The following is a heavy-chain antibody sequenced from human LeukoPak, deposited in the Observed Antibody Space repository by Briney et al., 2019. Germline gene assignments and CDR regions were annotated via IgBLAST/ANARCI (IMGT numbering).Heavy chain of an antibody. CDR2: IPYDGSNK. V-gene: IGHV3-30*18. J-gene: IGHJ4*02. Sequence: GGSLRLSCAASGFTFSSYGMHWVRQAPGKGLEWVAVIPYDGSNKYYADSVKGRFTISRDNSKNTLYLQMNSLRAEDTAVYYCAKDVENYYGSGSYGYWGQGTLVTVSS. CDR3: AKDVENYYGSGSYGY. CDR1: GFTFSSYG. D-gene: IGHD3-10*01.